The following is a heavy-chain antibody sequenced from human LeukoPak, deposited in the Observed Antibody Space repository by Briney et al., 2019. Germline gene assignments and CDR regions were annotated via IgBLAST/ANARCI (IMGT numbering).Heavy chain of an antibody. D-gene: IGHD3-10*01. CDR1: GGSITSSTYC. V-gene: IGHV4-39*01. CDR2: IFYSGTT. CDR3: ARRLGYYGPVDY. Sequence: SETLSLTCTVSGGSITSSTYCWGWIRQPPGKGLEWVGSIFYSGTTYYNPSLKSRVIISVDTSKNQFSLKLSSVTAADTAVYYCARRLGYYGPVDYWGQGTLVTVSS. J-gene: IGHJ4*02.